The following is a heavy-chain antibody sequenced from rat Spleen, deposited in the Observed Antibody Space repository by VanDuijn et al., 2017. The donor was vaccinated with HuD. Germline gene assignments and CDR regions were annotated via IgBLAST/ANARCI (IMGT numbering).Heavy chain of an antibody. CDR2: IWGDGST. CDR3: ARESSAGPDY. V-gene: IGHV2-32*01. D-gene: IGHD4-6*01. Sequence: QVQLKESGPGLVKPSETLSLTCTVSGFSLTSYHVSWVRQPPGKGLEWMGVIWGDGSTAYNSALKSRLSFSRDTSKNQVFLKMNSLQREDTTTYYCARESSAGPDYWGQGVMVTVSS. CDR1: GFSLTSYH. J-gene: IGHJ2*01.